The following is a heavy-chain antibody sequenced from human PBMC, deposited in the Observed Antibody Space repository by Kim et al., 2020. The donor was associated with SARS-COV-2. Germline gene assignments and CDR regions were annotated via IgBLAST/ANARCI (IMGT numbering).Heavy chain of an antibody. V-gene: IGHV3-23*01. CDR2: ISGSGGST. CDR1: GFTFSSYA. D-gene: IGHD6-19*01. CDR3: AKEIAMVGFYY. Sequence: GGSLRLSCAASGFTFSSYAMSWVRQAPGKGLEWVSPISGSGGSTYYADSVNGRFTISRDNSKNTLYLQMNRLRAEDTAVYYCAKEIAMVGFYYWGQGTRGTVSS. J-gene: IGHJ4*02.